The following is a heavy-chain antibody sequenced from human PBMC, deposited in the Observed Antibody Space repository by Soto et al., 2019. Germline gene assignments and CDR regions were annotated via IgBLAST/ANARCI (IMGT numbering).Heavy chain of an antibody. CDR2: IDSSGEK. V-gene: IGHV2-26*01. D-gene: IGHD6-19*01. J-gene: IGHJ5*02. CDR3: ARRHLAVAVSPWFDP. Sequence: QVTLKESGPVLVKPTETLTLRCTVSGLSITDSEMGVSWIRQPPGQPLEWLAHIDSSGEKSYRTFLKSRLAISKDTSKSQIVLTTTNIDPADTATYYCARRHLAVAVSPWFDPWGQRIPVTVSS. CDR1: GLSITDSEMG.